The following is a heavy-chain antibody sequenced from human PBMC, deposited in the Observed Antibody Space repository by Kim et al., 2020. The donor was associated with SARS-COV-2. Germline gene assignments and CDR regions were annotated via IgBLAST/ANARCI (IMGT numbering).Heavy chain of an antibody. Sequence: SQTLSLTCTVSGGSVSSGSYYWSWIRQPPGKGLEWIGYIYYSGSTNYNPSLKSRVTISVDTSKNQFSLKLSSVTAADTAVYYCASLTYYDFWSGYSTQYNWFDPWGQGTLVTVSS. CDR2: IYYSGST. D-gene: IGHD3-3*01. V-gene: IGHV4-61*01. CDR3: ASLTYYDFWSGYSTQYNWFDP. CDR1: GGSVSSGSYY. J-gene: IGHJ5*02.